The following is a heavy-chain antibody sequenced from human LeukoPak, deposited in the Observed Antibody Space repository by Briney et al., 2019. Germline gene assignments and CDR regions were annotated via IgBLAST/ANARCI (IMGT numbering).Heavy chain of an antibody. CDR3: ARGGYSYGPTDY. CDR2: MNPNSGNT. CDR1: GYTFTSYD. D-gene: IGHD5-18*01. J-gene: IGHJ4*02. V-gene: IGHV1-8*03. Sequence: ASVKVSCKASGYTFTSYDINWVRQATGQGLEWMGWMNPNSGNTGYAQKFQGRVTITRNTSISTAYMELSSLGSEDTAVYYCARGGYSYGPTDYWGQGTLVTVSS.